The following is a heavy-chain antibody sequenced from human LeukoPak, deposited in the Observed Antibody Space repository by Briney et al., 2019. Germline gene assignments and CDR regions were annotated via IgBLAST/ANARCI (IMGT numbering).Heavy chain of an antibody. CDR3: ARGILGYCSSTSCYSTY. Sequence: GGSLRLSCAASGFTFSSYWMSWVRQAPGKGLEWVANIKQDGSEKYYVDSVKGRFTISRDNAKNSLYLQMNSLRAEDTAVYYCARGILGYCSSTSCYSTYWGQGTLVTVSS. J-gene: IGHJ4*02. D-gene: IGHD2-2*01. V-gene: IGHV3-7*01. CDR2: IKQDGSEK. CDR1: GFTFSSYW.